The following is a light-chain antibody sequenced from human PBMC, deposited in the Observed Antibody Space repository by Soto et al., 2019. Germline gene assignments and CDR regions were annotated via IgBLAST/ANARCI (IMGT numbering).Light chain of an antibody. J-gene: IGLJ3*02. CDR2: EGS. Sequence: QSALTQPASLSGSPGQSITISCTGTSSDVGSYNLVSWYQQHPGKAPKLMIYEGSKRPSGVSNRFSGSKSGNTASLTISGLQAEDEADYYCCSYAGSRVFGGGNKLTV. V-gene: IGLV2-23*01. CDR3: CSYAGSRV. CDR1: SSDVGSYNL.